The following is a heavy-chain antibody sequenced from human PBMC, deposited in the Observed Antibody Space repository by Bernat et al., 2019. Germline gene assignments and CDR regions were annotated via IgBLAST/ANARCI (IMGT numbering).Heavy chain of an antibody. Sequence: QVQLVESGGGVVQPGRSLRLSCAASGFTFSSYAMHWVRQAPGKGLEWVAVISYDGSNKYYADSVKGRFTISRDNSKNTLYLQMNSLRAEDTAVYYCARDTSFGLTDYWGQGTLVTVSS. D-gene: IGHD3-3*01. CDR1: GFTFSSYA. J-gene: IGHJ4*02. CDR2: ISYDGSNK. V-gene: IGHV3-30*01. CDR3: ARDTSFGLTDY.